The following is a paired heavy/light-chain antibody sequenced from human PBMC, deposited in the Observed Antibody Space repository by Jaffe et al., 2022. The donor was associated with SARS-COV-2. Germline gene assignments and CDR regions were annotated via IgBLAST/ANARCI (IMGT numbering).Light chain of an antibody. V-gene: IGKV2-28*01. Sequence: EIVMTQSPLSLPVTPGEPASISCRSSQSLLHSNGYNYLDWYLQKPGQSPQLLIYLGSNRASGVPDRFSGSGSGTDFTLKISRVEAEDVGVYYCMEALQTPYTFGQGTKLEIK. CDR3: MEALQTPYT. CDR1: QSLLHSNGYNY. J-gene: IGKJ2*01. CDR2: LGS.
Heavy chain of an antibody. J-gene: IGHJ6*01. V-gene: IGHV1-18*01. CDR3: ARTGGVVVVPTANDYGLDV. CDR2: ISASTGNT. CDR1: GYTLINYG. D-gene: IGHD2-15*01. Sequence: QVQVVQSGAEVKEPGASVKVSCKASGYTLINYGITWVRQAPGQGLEWMAWISASTGNTIYAPKLQGRVTVTTDSSTSTAYMELRSLRSDDTAVYYCARTGGVVVVPTANDYGLDVWGQGTTVTVSS.